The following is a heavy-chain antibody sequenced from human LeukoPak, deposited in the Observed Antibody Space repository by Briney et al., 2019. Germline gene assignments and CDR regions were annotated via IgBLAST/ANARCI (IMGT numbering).Heavy chain of an antibody. CDR1: GLSFGNYW. CDR2: IKQDGSEK. Sequence: PGGSLRLSCVASGLSFGNYWMDWVRQAPGKGLEWVGNIKQDGSEKYYVDSVKGRFTISRDNAKNSLYLQMNSLRAEDTAVYYCASGITPGGSGSYSDYWGQGTLVTVSS. J-gene: IGHJ4*02. D-gene: IGHD3-10*01. CDR3: ASGITPGGSGSYSDY. V-gene: IGHV3-7*01.